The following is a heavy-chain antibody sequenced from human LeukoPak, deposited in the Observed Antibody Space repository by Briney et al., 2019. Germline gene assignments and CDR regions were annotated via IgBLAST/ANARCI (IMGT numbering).Heavy chain of an antibody. D-gene: IGHD6-6*01. CDR1: GYTFTSYG. CDR3: ARDRSSSDY. J-gene: IGHJ4*02. Sequence: RASVKVSCKASGYTFTSYGISWVRQAPGQGLEWMGWISAYNGITDYTQKFQGRVTMTTDTSTSTAYMELRSLRSDDTAVYYCARDRSSSDYWGQGTLVTVSS. CDR2: ISAYNGIT. V-gene: IGHV1-18*01.